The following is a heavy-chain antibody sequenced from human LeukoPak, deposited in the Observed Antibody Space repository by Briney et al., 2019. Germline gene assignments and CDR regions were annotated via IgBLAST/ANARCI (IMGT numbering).Heavy chain of an antibody. CDR1: GYTLTGYY. CDR2: IIPIFGTA. Sequence: SVKVSCKASGYTLTGYYMHWVRQAPGQGLEWMGGIIPIFGTANYAQKFQGRVTITTDESTSTAYMELSSLRSEDTAVYYCARDRLNAYGSGSYYDYWGQGTLVTVSS. CDR3: ARDRLNAYGSGSYYDY. V-gene: IGHV1-69*05. J-gene: IGHJ4*02. D-gene: IGHD3-10*01.